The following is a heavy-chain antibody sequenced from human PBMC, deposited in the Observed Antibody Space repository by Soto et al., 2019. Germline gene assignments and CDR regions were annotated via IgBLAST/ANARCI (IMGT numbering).Heavy chain of an antibody. Sequence: GGSLRLSCAASGFTFSSYGMHWVRQAPGKGLEWVAVISYDGNNKYYADSVKGRFTISRDISKNTLYLQMNSLRAEDTAVYYCAKSQRYKHAIIGTGGFHYWGEGTLVTVSS. D-gene: IGHD1-1*01. V-gene: IGHV3-30*18. CDR1: GFTFSSYG. CDR2: ISYDGNNK. J-gene: IGHJ4*02. CDR3: AKSQRYKHAIIGTGGFHY.